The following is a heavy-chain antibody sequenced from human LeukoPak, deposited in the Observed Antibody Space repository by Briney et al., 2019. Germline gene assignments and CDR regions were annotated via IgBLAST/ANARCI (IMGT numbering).Heavy chain of an antibody. CDR1: GYTFTSYG. J-gene: IGHJ6*03. CDR3: ARGVGYADYCYYYMDV. D-gene: IGHD2-8*02. Sequence: GSSVKVSCKASGYTFTSYGISWVRQAPGQGLEWMGWISAYNGNTNYAQKLQGRVTMTTDTSTSTAYMELRSLRSDDTAVHYCARGVGYADYCYYYMDVWGKGTTVTVSS. V-gene: IGHV1-18*01. CDR2: ISAYNGNT.